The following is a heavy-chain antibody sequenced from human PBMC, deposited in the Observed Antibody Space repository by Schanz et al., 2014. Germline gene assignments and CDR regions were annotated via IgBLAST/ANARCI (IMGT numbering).Heavy chain of an antibody. Sequence: QVHLVQSGAEVKRPGASVKVSCKASEYSFTSYSMHWVRQAPGQRLEWMGWINTGSGDTKYSQNFQGRVTITRDTSASTAYMEVSSLRSEDTAVYSCARGIGGYGANNCVEYWGEGTLVAVAS. CDR2: INTGSGDT. D-gene: IGHD5-12*01. CDR3: ARGIGGYGANNCVEY. V-gene: IGHV1-3*04. J-gene: IGHJ4*02. CDR1: EYSFTSYS.